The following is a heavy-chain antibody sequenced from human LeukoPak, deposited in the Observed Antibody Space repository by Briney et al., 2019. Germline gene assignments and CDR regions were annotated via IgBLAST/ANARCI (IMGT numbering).Heavy chain of an antibody. CDR1: GGSISSYY. Sequence: SETLSLTCTVSGGSISSYYWSWIRQPPGKGLEWIEYIYYSGSTNYNPSLKSRVTISVDTSKNQFSLKLSSVTAADTAVYYCASHKTDYYYYGMDVWGQGTTVTVSS. V-gene: IGHV4-59*01. CDR3: ASHKTDYYYYGMDV. CDR2: IYYSGST. D-gene: IGHD1-14*01. J-gene: IGHJ6*02.